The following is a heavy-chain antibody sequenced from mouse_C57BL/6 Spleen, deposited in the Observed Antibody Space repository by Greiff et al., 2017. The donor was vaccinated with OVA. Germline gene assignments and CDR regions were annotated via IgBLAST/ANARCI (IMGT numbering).Heavy chain of an antibody. CDR2: INPNNGGT. V-gene: IGHV1-22*01. Sequence: EVKLQESGPELVKPGASVKMSCKASGYTFTDYNMHWVKQSHGKSLEWIGYINPNNGGTSYNQKFKGKATLTVNKSSSTAYMELRSLTSEDSAVYYCAISFITAVVDYFDYWGQGTTLTVSS. CDR3: AISFITAVVDYFDY. D-gene: IGHD1-1*01. J-gene: IGHJ2*01. CDR1: GYTFTDYN.